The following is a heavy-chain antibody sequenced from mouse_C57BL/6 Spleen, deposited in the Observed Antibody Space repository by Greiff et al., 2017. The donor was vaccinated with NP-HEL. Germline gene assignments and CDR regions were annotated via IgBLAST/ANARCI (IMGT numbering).Heavy chain of an antibody. D-gene: IGHD1-1*01. Sequence: VQLQQSGPELVKPGASVKISCKASGYTFTDYYMNWVKQSHGKSLEWIGDINPNNGGTSYNQKFKGKATLTVDKSSSTAYMELRSLTSEDSAVYYCARGYYGSSFDVWGTGTTVTVSS. V-gene: IGHV1-26*01. CDR2: INPNNGGT. CDR1: GYTFTDYY. CDR3: ARGYYGSSFDV. J-gene: IGHJ1*03.